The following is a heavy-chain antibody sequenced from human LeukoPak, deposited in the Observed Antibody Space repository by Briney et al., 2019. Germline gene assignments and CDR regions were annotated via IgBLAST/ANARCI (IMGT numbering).Heavy chain of an antibody. CDR3: ARRGIISGWYWAYYFDY. CDR1: GFTFSSYW. D-gene: IGHD6-19*01. Sequence: GGSLRLSCAASGFTFSSYWMSWVRQAPGKGLEWVVNIKQDGSEKYYVDSVKGRFTISRDNAKNSLYLQMSSLGAEDTAVYYCARRGIISGWYWAYYFDYWGQGTLVTVSS. CDR2: IKQDGSEK. V-gene: IGHV3-7*01. J-gene: IGHJ4*02.